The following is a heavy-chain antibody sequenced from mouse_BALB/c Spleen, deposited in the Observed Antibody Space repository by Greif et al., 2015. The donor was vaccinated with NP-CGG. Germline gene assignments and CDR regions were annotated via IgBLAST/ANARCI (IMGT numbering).Heavy chain of an antibody. CDR2: IWSGRNT. V-gene: IGHV2-2*02. CDR3: ARNYYGSIYYAMDY. D-gene: IGHD1-1*01. CDR1: GFSLTSYG. Sequence: VQLVESGPGLVQPSQSLSITCTVSGFSLTSYGVHWVRQSPGKGLEWLGVIWSGRNTEYNAAFISKLSISKYNSKSQFFFKLNILQANVTAIYYCARNYYGSIYYAMDYWGQGISVTVSS. J-gene: IGHJ4*01.